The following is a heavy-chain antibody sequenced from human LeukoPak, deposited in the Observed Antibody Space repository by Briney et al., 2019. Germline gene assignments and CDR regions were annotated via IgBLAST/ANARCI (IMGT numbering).Heavy chain of an antibody. V-gene: IGHV3-23*01. CDR3: AKDKDSTSSNGFNH. J-gene: IGHJ4*02. D-gene: IGHD2-8*01. CDR2: VSSSGGIP. CDR1: GFRFSSFA. Sequence: GGSLRLSCEASGFRFSSFAMSWVRQTPGKGLEGVSSVSSSGGIPHYADAVKGRFTISRDNSQNTLYLHMNSLRGEDTAVYYCAKDKDSTSSNGFNHWGQGTLVTVSS.